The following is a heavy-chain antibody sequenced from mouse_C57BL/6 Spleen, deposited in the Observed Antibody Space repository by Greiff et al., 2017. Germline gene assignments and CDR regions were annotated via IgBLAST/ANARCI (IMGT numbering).Heavy chain of an antibody. CDR2: IFPGSGST. D-gene: IGHD1-1*01. CDR1: GYTFTDYY. V-gene: IGHV1-75*01. Sequence: VQLVESGPELVKPGASVKISCKASGYTFTDYYINWVKQRPGQGLEWIRWIFPGSGSTYYNEKFKGKATLTVDKSSSTAYMLLSSLTSEDSAVYFCARSDWITTSRGWFAYWGQGTLVTVSA. J-gene: IGHJ3*01. CDR3: ARSDWITTSRGWFAY.